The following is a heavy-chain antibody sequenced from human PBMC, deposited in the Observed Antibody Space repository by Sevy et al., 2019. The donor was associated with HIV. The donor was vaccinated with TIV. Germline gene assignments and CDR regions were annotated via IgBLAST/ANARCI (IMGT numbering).Heavy chain of an antibody. CDR3: ARDGLGSGTSQYWFDP. V-gene: IGHV3-21*01. CDR2: ISSSSDYI. Sequence: GGSLRLSCAASGFAFSSYTMNWVRQAPGKGLEWVSSISSSSDYIYYADSVRGRFTISSDNAKKSLYLQMNSLRAGDTAVYYCARDGLGSGTSQYWFDPWGQGTVVTVSS. CDR1: GFAFSSYT. J-gene: IGHJ5*02. D-gene: IGHD3-10*01.